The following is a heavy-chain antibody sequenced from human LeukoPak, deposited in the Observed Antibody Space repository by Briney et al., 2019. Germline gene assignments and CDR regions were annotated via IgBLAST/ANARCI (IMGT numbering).Heavy chain of an antibody. J-gene: IGHJ5*02. Sequence: GGSLRLSCAASGFTFSSYAMNWIRQAPGKGLEWVSSISSSATSTYYADSVKGRFTISRDNAKNSLYLQMNSLRAEDTAVYFCERDDRPIYYLMGTAFDPWGQGTLVTVSS. CDR2: ISSSATST. D-gene: IGHD3-10*01. CDR1: GFTFSSYA. V-gene: IGHV3-21*04. CDR3: ERDDRPIYYLMGTAFDP.